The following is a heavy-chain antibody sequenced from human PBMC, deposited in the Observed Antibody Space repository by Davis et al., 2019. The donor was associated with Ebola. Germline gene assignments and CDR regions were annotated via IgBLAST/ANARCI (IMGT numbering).Heavy chain of an antibody. Sequence: PGGSLRLSCAASGFTFSSYSMNWVRQAPGKGLEWVSYISSSSSTIYYADSVKGRFTISRDNAKNSLYLQMNSLRDEDTAVYYCAREVGYCSSTSCRNWFDPWGQGTLVTVSS. CDR1: GFTFSSYS. D-gene: IGHD2-2*01. V-gene: IGHV3-48*02. J-gene: IGHJ5*02. CDR3: AREVGYCSSTSCRNWFDP. CDR2: ISSSSSTI.